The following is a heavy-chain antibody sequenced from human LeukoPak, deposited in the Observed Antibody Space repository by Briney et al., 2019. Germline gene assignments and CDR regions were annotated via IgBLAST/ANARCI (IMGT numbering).Heavy chain of an antibody. J-gene: IGHJ4*02. D-gene: IGHD2/OR15-2a*01. Sequence: PGGSLRLSCAASGFTFSSYGMHWVRQAPCKGLEWVAFIRHHGGNVYYADSVKGRFTISRENSKNTLYLQMNSLRAEDTAVYYCAKDLTLRPQTFFDYWGQGTLVTVSS. V-gene: IGHV3-30*02. CDR1: GFTFSSYG. CDR3: AKDLTLRPQTFFDY. CDR2: IRHHGGNV.